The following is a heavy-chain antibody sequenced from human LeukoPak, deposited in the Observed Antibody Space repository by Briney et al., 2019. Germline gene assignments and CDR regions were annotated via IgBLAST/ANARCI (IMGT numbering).Heavy chain of an antibody. CDR2: ISWNSGSI. CDR3: ARGLPYYYDIAAFDI. CDR1: GFTFDDYA. D-gene: IGHD3-22*01. V-gene: IGHV3-9*01. Sequence: GGSLRLSCAASGFTFDDYAMHWVRQAPGKGLEWVSGISWNSGSIGYADSVKGRFTISRDNSKNTLYLQMNSLRAEDTAVYYCARGLPYYYDIAAFDIWGQGTMVTVSS. J-gene: IGHJ3*02.